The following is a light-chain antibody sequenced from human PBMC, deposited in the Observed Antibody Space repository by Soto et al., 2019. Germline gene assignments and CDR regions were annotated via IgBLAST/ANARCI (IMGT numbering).Light chain of an antibody. J-gene: IGLJ1*01. CDR3: SSYTSSSTLHYV. CDR1: SSDVGGYNY. CDR2: DVS. V-gene: IGLV2-14*01. Sequence: QSVLTQPASVSGSPGQSITISCTGISSDVGGYNYVSWYQQHPGKAPKLMIYDVSNRPSGVSNRFSGSKSGNTASLTISGLQAEDEADYYCSSYTSSSTLHYVFGTGTKVTVL.